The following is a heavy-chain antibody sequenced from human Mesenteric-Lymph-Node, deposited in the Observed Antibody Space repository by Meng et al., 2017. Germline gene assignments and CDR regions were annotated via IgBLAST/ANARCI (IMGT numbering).Heavy chain of an antibody. CDR1: GGSISSSYY. Sequence: SETLSLTCAVSGGSISSSYYWSWIRQPAGKGLEWIGRIYTSGSTNYNPSLKSRVTMSVDTSKNQFSLKLSSVTAADTAVYYCARDLDSSGYYYAPYGMDVWGQGTTVTVSS. D-gene: IGHD3-22*01. V-gene: IGHV4-4*07. CDR2: IYTSGST. CDR3: ARDLDSSGYYYAPYGMDV. J-gene: IGHJ6*02.